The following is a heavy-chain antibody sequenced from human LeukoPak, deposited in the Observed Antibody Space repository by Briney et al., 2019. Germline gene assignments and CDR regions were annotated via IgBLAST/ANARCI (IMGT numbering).Heavy chain of an antibody. CDR3: ARGGGRSFRGVATIRAPFDY. CDR2: INHSGST. D-gene: IGHD5-12*01. J-gene: IGHJ4*02. V-gene: IGHV4-34*01. CDR1: GGSFSGYY. Sequence: SETLSLTCAVYGGSFSGYYWSWIRQSPGKGLEWIGEINHSGSTNYNPSLKSRVTISVDTPKNQFSLKLSSVTAADTAVYYCARGGGRSFRGVATIRAPFDYWGQGTLVTVSS.